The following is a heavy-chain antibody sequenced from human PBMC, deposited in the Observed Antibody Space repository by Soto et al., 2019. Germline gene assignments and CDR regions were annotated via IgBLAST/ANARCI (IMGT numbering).Heavy chain of an antibody. CDR1: GGAISSSKW. D-gene: IGHD6-13*01. CDR3: ARASATIAAAAIFDY. CDR2: IYQSGST. Sequence: QVQLQESGPGLVKPSGTLSLTCAVSGGAISSSKWWSWVRQPPGKGLEWIGEIYQSGSTNYNPSLERRVRMSVDKSRNQCSLKLTSVSAADTAVYYCARASATIAAAAIFDYWGQGTLVTVSS. J-gene: IGHJ4*02. V-gene: IGHV4-4*02.